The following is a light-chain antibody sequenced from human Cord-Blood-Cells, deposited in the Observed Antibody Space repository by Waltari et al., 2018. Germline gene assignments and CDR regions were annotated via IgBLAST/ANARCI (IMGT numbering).Light chain of an antibody. V-gene: IGLV2-14*01. Sequence: SALSQPASVSGSLGQSITISCTRTSSDVGGYNYVSWYQQHPGKAPKLMIYEVSNRPSGVSNRFSGSKSGNTASLTISGLQAEDEADYYCSSYTSSSTWVFGGGTKLTVL. CDR2: EVS. CDR1: SSDVGGYNY. CDR3: SSYTSSSTWV. J-gene: IGLJ3*02.